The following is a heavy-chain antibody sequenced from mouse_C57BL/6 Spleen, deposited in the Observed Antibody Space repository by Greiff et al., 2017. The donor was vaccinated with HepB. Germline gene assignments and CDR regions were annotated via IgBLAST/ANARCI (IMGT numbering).Heavy chain of an antibody. D-gene: IGHD1-1*01. CDR3: ARRGITTVVASDY. CDR2: INPSSGYT. CDR1: GYTFTSYT. J-gene: IGHJ2*01. Sequence: VQLQESGAELARPGASVKMSCKASGYTFTSYTMHWVKQRPGQGLEWIGYINPSSGYTKYNQKFKDKATLTADKSSSTAYMQLSSLTSEDSAVYYCARRGITTVVASDYWGQGTTLTVSS. V-gene: IGHV1-4*01.